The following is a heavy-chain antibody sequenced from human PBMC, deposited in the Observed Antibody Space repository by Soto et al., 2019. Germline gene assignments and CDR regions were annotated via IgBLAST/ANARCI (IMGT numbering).Heavy chain of an antibody. J-gene: IGHJ6*02. CDR1: GYTFTGYY. D-gene: IGHD2-2*01. V-gene: IGHV1-2*04. Sequence: QVQLVQSGAEVKKPGASVKVSCKASGYTFTGYYMHWVRQAPGQGLEWMGWINPNSGGTNYAQKFQGWVTMTRDTSISTAYLELSRLRSDDTAVYYCARGEVVVPAAMPIPHYGMDVWGQGTTVTVSS. CDR2: INPNSGGT. CDR3: ARGEVVVPAAMPIPHYGMDV.